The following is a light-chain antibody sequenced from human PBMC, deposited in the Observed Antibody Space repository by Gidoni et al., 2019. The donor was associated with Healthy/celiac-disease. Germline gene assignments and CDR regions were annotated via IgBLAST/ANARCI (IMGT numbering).Light chain of an antibody. CDR1: SSNIGAGYD. V-gene: IGLV1-40*01. CDR2: GNS. CDR3: QSYDSSLSGYV. J-gene: IGLJ1*01. Sequence: QSVLTQPPSVSGAPGQRVTISCTGSSSNIGAGYDVNWYQQLPGTAPNLLSYGNSNRPSGVPDRFSGSKSGTSSSLAITGLQAEDEADYYCQSYDSSLSGYVFGTGTKVTVL.